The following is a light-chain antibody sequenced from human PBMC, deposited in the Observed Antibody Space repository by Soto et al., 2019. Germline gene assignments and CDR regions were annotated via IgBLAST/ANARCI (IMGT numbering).Light chain of an antibody. CDR1: QSVSSN. CDR2: GAS. J-gene: IGKJ4*01. Sequence: ELVMTQSPATLSVSPGERATLSCRASQSVSSNLAWYQQKPGQAPRLLSYGASPRATGIPARFSGSGSGTEFILTISSLQSEDFAVYYCQQYDKWPLTFGGGTKVEIK. V-gene: IGKV3-15*01. CDR3: QQYDKWPLT.